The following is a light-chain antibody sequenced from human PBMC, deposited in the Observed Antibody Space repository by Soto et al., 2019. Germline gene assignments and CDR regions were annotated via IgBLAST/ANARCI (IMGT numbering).Light chain of an antibody. Sequence: EIVLTQSAGTLSRSAGERATLSCRASQSVSNNYLAWYQQKPGQAPRLLIYGASTRATDIPARFSGSGSGTEFTLTISSLQSEDFAVYYCQQYNNWPPWTFGQGTKVDIK. CDR2: GAS. J-gene: IGKJ1*01. CDR1: QSVSNN. V-gene: IGKV3-15*01. CDR3: QQYNNWPPWT.